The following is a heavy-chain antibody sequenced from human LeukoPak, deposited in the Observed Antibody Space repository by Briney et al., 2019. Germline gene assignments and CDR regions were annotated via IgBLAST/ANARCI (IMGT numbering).Heavy chain of an antibody. CDR2: IYYSGST. Sequence: SETLSLTCTVSGGSISSYYWSWIRQPPGKGLEWIGYIYYSGSTNYNPSLKSRVTISVDTSKNQFSLKLSSVTAADTAVYYCERENYGSGNAFDIWGQGTMVTVSS. V-gene: IGHV4-59*01. J-gene: IGHJ3*02. D-gene: IGHD3-10*01. CDR1: GGSISSYY. CDR3: ERENYGSGNAFDI.